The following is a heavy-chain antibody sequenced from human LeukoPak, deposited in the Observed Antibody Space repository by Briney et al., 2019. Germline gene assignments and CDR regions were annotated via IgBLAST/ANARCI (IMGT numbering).Heavy chain of an antibody. CDR2: IYYSGST. J-gene: IGHJ4*02. V-gene: IGHV4-39*01. Sequence: SETLSLTCTVSGGSISSSSYYWGWIRQPPGKGLEWIGSIYYSGSTCYNPSLKSRVTISVDTSKNQFSLKLSSVTAADTAVYYCAGYCGGGSCADSWGQGTLVTVSS. D-gene: IGHD2-15*01. CDR1: GGSISSSSYY. CDR3: AGYCGGGSCADS.